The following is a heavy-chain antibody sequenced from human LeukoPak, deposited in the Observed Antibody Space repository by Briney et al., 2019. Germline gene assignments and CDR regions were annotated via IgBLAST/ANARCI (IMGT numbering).Heavy chain of an antibody. CDR1: GGTFISYA. D-gene: IGHD3-10*01. Sequence: SVKVSCKASGGTFISYAISWVRQAPGQGLEWMGGIIPIFGTANYAQKFQGRVTITTDESTSTAYMELSSLRSEDTAVYYCARSGSGSYYSSPPFDYWGQGTLVTVSS. J-gene: IGHJ4*02. V-gene: IGHV1-69*05. CDR3: ARSGSGSYYSSPPFDY. CDR2: IIPIFGTA.